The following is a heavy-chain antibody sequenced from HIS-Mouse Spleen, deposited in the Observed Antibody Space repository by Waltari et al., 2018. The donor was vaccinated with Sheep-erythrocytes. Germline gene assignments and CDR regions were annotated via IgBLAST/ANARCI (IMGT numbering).Heavy chain of an antibody. J-gene: IGHJ3*02. Sequence: EVQLVESGGGLVKTGGSLRLSFEAFGFTFSSYSMNWFRQAPGKGLEWVSSISSISSYIYYADSVKGRFTISRDNAKNSLYLQMNSLRAEDTAVYYCARDTGTDAFDIWGQGTMVTVSS. CDR2: ISSISSYI. CDR3: ARDTGTDAFDI. V-gene: IGHV3-21*01. CDR1: GFTFSSYS. D-gene: IGHD1-1*01.